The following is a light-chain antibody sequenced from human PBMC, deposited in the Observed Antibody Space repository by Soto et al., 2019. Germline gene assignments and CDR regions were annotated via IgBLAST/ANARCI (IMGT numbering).Light chain of an antibody. J-gene: IGKJ5*01. CDR3: QQRNIWPPVT. Sequence: EIVLTQSPATLSLSPGERATLSCWASQSVNRYLVWYQQKPGQAPRLLIYGASSRAAGIPARFSGSGSGTDFTLTISSLEPEDSAVYYCQQRNIWPPVTFGQGTRLEIK. V-gene: IGKV3-11*01. CDR1: QSVNRY. CDR2: GAS.